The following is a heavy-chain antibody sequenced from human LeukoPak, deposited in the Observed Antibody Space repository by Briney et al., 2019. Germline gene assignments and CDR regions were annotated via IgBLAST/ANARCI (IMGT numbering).Heavy chain of an antibody. J-gene: IGHJ4*02. CDR1: GFTFSSYA. D-gene: IGHD2-2*02. CDR2: ISGSGGST. V-gene: IGHV3-23*01. Sequence: PGGSLRLSCAASGFTFSSYAMSWVRQAPGKGLEWVSAISGSGGSTYYADSVKGRFTISRDNSKNTQYLQMNSLRAEDTAVYYCAKSLGYCSSTSCYTDSYWGQGTLVTVSS. CDR3: AKSLGYCSSTSCYTDSY.